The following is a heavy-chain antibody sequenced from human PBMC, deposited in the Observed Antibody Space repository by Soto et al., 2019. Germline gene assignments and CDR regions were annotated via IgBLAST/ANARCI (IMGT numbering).Heavy chain of an antibody. CDR2: IVVGSGNT. CDR1: GFTFTSSA. CDR3: AGPHYDFWSGYSPIDYYYYGMDV. V-gene: IGHV1-58*01. Sequence: SVKVSCKASGFTFTSSAVQWVRQARGQRLEWIGWIVVGSGNTNYAQKFQERVTITRDMSTSTAYMELSSLRSEDTAVYYCAGPHYDFWSGYSPIDYYYYGMDVWGQGTTVTVSS. D-gene: IGHD3-3*01. J-gene: IGHJ6*02.